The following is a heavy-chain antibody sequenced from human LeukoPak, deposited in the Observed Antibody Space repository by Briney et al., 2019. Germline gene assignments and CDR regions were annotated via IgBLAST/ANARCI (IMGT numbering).Heavy chain of an antibody. V-gene: IGHV4-39*07. CDR1: GGSVGSGTYY. CDR2: IYHRGST. D-gene: IGHD6-13*01. Sequence: PSETLSLTCTVSGGSVGSGTYYWGWIRQPPGKGLEWIGTIYHRGSTYYSPSLKSRVTISVDTSKNQFSLNLISVTAADMAVYFCARETYTSSQRDYWGQGTLVTVSS. J-gene: IGHJ4*02. CDR3: ARETYTSSQRDY.